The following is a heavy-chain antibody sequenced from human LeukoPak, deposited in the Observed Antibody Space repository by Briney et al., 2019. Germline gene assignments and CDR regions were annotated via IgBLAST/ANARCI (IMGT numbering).Heavy chain of an antibody. CDR3: ARVDTAMVAGGGDY. D-gene: IGHD5-18*01. CDR2: INPNSGGT. J-gene: IGHJ4*02. Sequence: ASVKVSCKASGYSFTGYYMHWVRQAPGQGLEWMGWINPNSGGTKYAQKFKGRVTMTRDTSISTAYMELSRLRSDDTAVYYCARVDTAMVAGGGDYWGQRTLVTVSS. V-gene: IGHV1-2*02. CDR1: GYSFTGYY.